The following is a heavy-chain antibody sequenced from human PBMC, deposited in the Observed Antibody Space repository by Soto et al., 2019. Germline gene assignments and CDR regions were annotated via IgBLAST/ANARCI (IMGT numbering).Heavy chain of an antibody. CDR3: AKSITMVRYKTDY. D-gene: IGHD3-10*01. CDR1: GFTFSNYA. CDR2: ISGSGGST. V-gene: IGHV3-23*01. Sequence: PGGSLRLSCVASGFTFSNYAVTWVRQAPGKGLEWVSAISGSGGSTYYADSVKGRFTISRDNSKNTLYLQMNGLRAEDTAVYYCAKSITMVRYKTDYWGQGTLVTVSS. J-gene: IGHJ4*02.